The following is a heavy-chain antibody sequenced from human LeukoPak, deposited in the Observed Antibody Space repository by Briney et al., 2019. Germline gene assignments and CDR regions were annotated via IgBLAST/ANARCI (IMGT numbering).Heavy chain of an antibody. CDR2: INPDSGAT. D-gene: IGHD6-13*01. J-gene: IGHJ5*02. CDR1: GYTFTGYY. V-gene: IGHV1-2*02. Sequence: ASVKVSCKASGYTFTGYYIHWVRQAPGQGLEWMGWINPDSGATDYAQKFQSRVIMTRDTSISTAYMELSRLRSDDTAFYYCARVGQQQVVSSWFDPWGQGTLVTVSS. CDR3: ARVGQQQVVSSWFDP.